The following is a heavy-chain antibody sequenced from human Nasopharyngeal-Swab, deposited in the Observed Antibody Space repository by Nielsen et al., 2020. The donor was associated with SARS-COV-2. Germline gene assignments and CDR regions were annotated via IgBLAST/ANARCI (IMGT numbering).Heavy chain of an antibody. Sequence: SEILSLTCTVSGDSISPNYWSWIRQSPGKRLEWIGDIYYTGSADYSPSLRTRVTISVDRSKNRFSLELTSVTTADTAVYYCARWVPFRRGTGRPSFYYFGMDVWGQGTTVTVSS. CDR1: GDSISPNY. D-gene: IGHD3/OR15-3a*01. J-gene: IGHJ6*02. CDR2: IYYTGSA. CDR3: ARWVPFRRGTGRPSFYYFGMDV. V-gene: IGHV4-59*01.